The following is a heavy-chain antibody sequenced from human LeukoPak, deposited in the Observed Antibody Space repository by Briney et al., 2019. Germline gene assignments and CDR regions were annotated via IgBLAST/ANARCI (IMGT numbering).Heavy chain of an antibody. V-gene: IGHV3-30*02. J-gene: IGHJ4*02. CDR3: ARDASLTGDGGGFDY. D-gene: IGHD7-27*01. CDR1: GFTFSSYG. CDR2: IRYDGSNK. Sequence: GGSLRLSCAASGFTFSSYGMHWVRQAPGKGLEWVAFIRYDGSNKYYADSVKGRFTISRDNSKNTLYLQMNSLRAEDTAVYYCARDASLTGDGGGFDYWGQGTLVTVSS.